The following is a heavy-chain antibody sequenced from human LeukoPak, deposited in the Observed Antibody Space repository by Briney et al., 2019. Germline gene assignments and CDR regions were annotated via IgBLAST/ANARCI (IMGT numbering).Heavy chain of an antibody. V-gene: IGHV3-23*01. CDR2: ISGSGGST. D-gene: IGHD3-10*01. CDR3: AKDRISMVRGVIAPGS. CDR1: GFTFSSSA. J-gene: IGHJ5*02. Sequence: PGGSLRLSCAASGFTFSSSAVSWVRQAPGKGLEWVSAISGSGGSTYYADSVRGRFTISRDNSKNTLYLQMNCLRAEDTAVYYCAKDRISMVRGVIAPGSWGQGTLVTVSS.